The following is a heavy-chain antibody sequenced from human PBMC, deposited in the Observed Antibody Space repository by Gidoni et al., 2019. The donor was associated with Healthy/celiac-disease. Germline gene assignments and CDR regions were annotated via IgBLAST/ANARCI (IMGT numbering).Heavy chain of an antibody. CDR1: GGSISSGGYS. D-gene: IGHD2-2*01. Sequence: QLQLQESGSGLVKPSQTLSLTCAVSGGSISSGGYSWSWIRQPPGQGLEWIGYIYHSGSTYYNPSLKSRVTISVDRAKNQFSLKLSSVTAADTAVYYCARLAPEEYCSSTSCYPNYYYYYMDVWGKGTTVTVSS. J-gene: IGHJ6*03. CDR2: IYHSGST. CDR3: ARLAPEEYCSSTSCYPNYYYYYMDV. V-gene: IGHV4-30-2*01.